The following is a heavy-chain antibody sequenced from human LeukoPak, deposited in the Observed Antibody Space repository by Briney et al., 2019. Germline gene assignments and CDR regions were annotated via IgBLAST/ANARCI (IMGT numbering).Heavy chain of an antibody. V-gene: IGHV4-34*01. J-gene: IGHJ4*02. CDR1: GGSFSGYY. Sequence: PSETLSLTCAVYGGSFSGYYWSWIRQPPGKGLEWIGEINHSGRTNYNPSFKSRVTGFVDTSKNQVSLRLSSVTAADTAVYYCARHGTISSESYFDYWGQGALVTVSS. D-gene: IGHD1-14*01. CDR3: ARHGTISSESYFDY. CDR2: INHSGRT.